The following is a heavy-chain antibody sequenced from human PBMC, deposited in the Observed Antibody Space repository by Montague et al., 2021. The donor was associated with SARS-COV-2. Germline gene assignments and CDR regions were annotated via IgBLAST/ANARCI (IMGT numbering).Heavy chain of an antibody. CDR3: ARTHYDILPGYYYDMDV. Sequence: VKPTQTLTLTCTFSGFSLSTSGMCVSWIRQPPGKALEWFARIDWDDDKYYSTSLKTRLTISKDTSKNQVVLTMTNMDPVDTATYYCARTHYDILPGYYYDMDVWGQGTTVTVSS. D-gene: IGHD3-9*01. J-gene: IGHJ6*02. CDR2: IDWDDDK. CDR1: GFSLSTSGMC. V-gene: IGHV2-70*11.